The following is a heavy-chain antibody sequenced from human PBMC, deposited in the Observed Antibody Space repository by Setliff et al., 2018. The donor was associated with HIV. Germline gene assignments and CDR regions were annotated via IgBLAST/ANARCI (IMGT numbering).Heavy chain of an antibody. Sequence: PGGSLRLSCAASGITFSTNAMHWVRQVPGKGLQWVAVIAHDGGTQYYADSVKGRFTISRDNAKNSVLLQMNSLRVEDTAVYFCAAQGVLWGQGTQVTVSS. CDR1: GITFSTNA. J-gene: IGHJ4*02. V-gene: IGHV3-33*03. CDR2: IAHDGGTQ. CDR3: AAQGVL.